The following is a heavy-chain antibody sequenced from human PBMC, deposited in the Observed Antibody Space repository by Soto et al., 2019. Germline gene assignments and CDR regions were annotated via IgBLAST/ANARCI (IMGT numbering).Heavy chain of an antibody. CDR1: GYSFTSYW. CDR2: IYPGDSDT. Sequence: GESLKISCKVSGYSFTSYWIGWLRQMPGKVLEWMGIIYPGDSDTRYSPSFQGQVTISADKSISTAYLQWSSLKASDTAMYYCESRGGYSSGWNPAAAGYGMDGSGQGTTV. CDR3: ESRGGYSSGWNPAAAGYGMDG. J-gene: IGHJ6*02. D-gene: IGHD6-19*01. V-gene: IGHV5-51*01.